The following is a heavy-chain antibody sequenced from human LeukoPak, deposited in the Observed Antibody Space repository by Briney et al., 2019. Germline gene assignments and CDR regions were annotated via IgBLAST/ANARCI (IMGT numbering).Heavy chain of an antibody. CDR1: GFTFSNCA. Sequence: GGSLRLSCAASGFTFSNCAMNWVRQAPGKGLEWVSSLSSGSSYILYADSVRGRFTISRDNAKNSLYLQMNSLRAEDTAVYYCARWGYGDLQSAGMDVWGQGTTVTVSS. D-gene: IGHD4-17*01. CDR3: ARWGYGDLQSAGMDV. J-gene: IGHJ6*02. V-gene: IGHV3-21*06. CDR2: LSSGSSYI.